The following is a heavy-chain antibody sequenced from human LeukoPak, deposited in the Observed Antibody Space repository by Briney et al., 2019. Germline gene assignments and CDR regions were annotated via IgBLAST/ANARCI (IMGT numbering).Heavy chain of an antibody. V-gene: IGHV4-31*03. CDR3: ARGPYYYDSSGYYHKYFDY. D-gene: IGHD3-22*01. CDR2: IYYSGST. J-gene: IGHJ4*02. CDR1: GGSISSGGYY. Sequence: SETLSLTCTVSGGSISSGGYYWSWIRQHPGQGLEWIGYIYYSGSTYYNPSLKSRVTISVGTSKNQFSLKLSSVTAADTAVYYCARGPYYYDSSGYYHKYFDYWGQGTLVTVSS.